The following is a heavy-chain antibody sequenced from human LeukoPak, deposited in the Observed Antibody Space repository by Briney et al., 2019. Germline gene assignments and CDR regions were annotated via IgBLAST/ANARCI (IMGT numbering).Heavy chain of an antibody. CDR3: ARGSLQVATFFDY. Sequence: GASVKVSCKASGGTFSSYAISWVRQAPGQGLEWMGGIIPIFGTANYAQKFQGRVTITTDESTSTAYTELSSLRSEDTAVYYCARGSLQVATFFDYWGQGTLVTVSS. V-gene: IGHV1-69*05. D-gene: IGHD5-12*01. J-gene: IGHJ4*02. CDR1: GGTFSSYA. CDR2: IIPIFGTA.